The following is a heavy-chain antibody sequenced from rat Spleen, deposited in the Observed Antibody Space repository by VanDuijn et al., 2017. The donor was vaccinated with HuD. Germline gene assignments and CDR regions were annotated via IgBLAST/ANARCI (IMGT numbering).Heavy chain of an antibody. D-gene: IGHD5-1*01. CDR2: MRYDGDT. CDR1: GFSLTGNN. J-gene: IGHJ2*01. V-gene: IGHV2S30*01. Sequence: QVQLKESGPGLVQPSQTLSLTCTVSGFSLTGNNVYWVRQPPGKGLEGMGRMRYDGDTYYNSALKSRLSISRDTSKNHIFLKMNSLQSEDTTTYYCARAPGNGYVMDAWGQGVMVTVSS. CDR3: ARAPGNGYVMDA.